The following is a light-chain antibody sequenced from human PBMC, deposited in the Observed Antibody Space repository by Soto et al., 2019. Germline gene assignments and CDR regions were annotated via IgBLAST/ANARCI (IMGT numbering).Light chain of an antibody. CDR1: SSDVGSYNY. V-gene: IGLV2-14*01. Sequence: QSALTQPASVSGSPGQSITISCTGTSSDVGSYNYVSWYQQHPGKATKLIIYEVSNRPSGVSNRFSGSKSGNTASLTISGLQAEDEADYYCSSYTIRSTLVFGGGTKVTVL. CDR3: SSYTIRSTLV. CDR2: EVS. J-gene: IGLJ2*01.